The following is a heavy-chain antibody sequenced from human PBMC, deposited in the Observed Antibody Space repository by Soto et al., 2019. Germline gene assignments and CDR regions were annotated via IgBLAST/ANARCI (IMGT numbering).Heavy chain of an antibody. CDR2: IYPGDSDT. Sequence: LGESLKISCKGSGYDFATYWIGWVRQMPGKGLEWMGIIYPGDSDTKYSPSFQGQVTISVDKSISTAYLQWSSLKASDTAMYYCARQRYNSGPTDNDMDVWGQGTTVTVSS. D-gene: IGHD6-19*01. CDR1: GYDFATYW. J-gene: IGHJ6*02. V-gene: IGHV5-51*01. CDR3: ARQRYNSGPTDNDMDV.